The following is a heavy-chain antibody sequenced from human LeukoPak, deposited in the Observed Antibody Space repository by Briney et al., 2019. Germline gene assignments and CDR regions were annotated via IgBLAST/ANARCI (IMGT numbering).Heavy chain of an antibody. Sequence: SETLSLTCTVSGGSISSYYWSWIRQPAGKRLEWIGRIYTSGSTNYNPSLKSRVTMSVDTSKNQFSLKLSSVTAADTAVYYCARNSGIAVAGSVKYDYWGQGTLVTVSS. CDR3: ARNSGIAVAGSVKYDY. D-gene: IGHD6-19*01. CDR1: GGSISSYY. CDR2: IYTSGST. V-gene: IGHV4-4*07. J-gene: IGHJ4*02.